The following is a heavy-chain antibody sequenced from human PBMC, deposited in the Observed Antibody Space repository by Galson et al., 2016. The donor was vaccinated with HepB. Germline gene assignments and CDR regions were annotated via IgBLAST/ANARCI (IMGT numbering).Heavy chain of an antibody. CDR3: ARYGSGSFDF. CDR2: INPSGGTI. CDR1: GYTFTNYY. D-gene: IGHD3-10*01. Sequence: SVKVSCKASGYTFTNYYIHWVRQAPGQGLEWMGIINPSGGTIRYAQKFQGRVTMTRDKSTSTVYMELSSLRSEDTAVFYCARYGSGSFDFWGQGTLVTVSS. J-gene: IGHJ4*02. V-gene: IGHV1-46*01.